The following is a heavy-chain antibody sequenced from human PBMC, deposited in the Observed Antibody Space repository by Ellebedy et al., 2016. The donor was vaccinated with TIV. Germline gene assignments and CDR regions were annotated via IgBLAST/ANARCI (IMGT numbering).Heavy chain of an antibody. CDR1: GGSVSSGSHY. Sequence: SETLSLTCTVSGGSVSSGSHYWNWIRQPPGKGLEWIGYSYYIGTTNYNPSLKSRVTISEDTSKNQFSLRLRSVTAADTAVSYCAGGSYTPYGMDVWGRGTTVIVSS. D-gene: IGHD1-26*01. J-gene: IGHJ6*02. CDR2: SYYIGTT. V-gene: IGHV4-61*01. CDR3: AGGSYTPYGMDV.